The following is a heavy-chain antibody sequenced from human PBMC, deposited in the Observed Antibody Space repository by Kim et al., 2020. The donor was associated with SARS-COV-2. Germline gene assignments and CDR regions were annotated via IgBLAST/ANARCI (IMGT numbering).Heavy chain of an antibody. Sequence: DSVKGRFTISRDNSKNTLYLQMSSLRAEDTAVYYCVKPYSASWAYWYFDLWGRGTLVTVSS. J-gene: IGHJ2*01. V-gene: IGHV3-64D*06. CDR3: VKPYSASWAYWYFDL. D-gene: IGHD2-2*01.